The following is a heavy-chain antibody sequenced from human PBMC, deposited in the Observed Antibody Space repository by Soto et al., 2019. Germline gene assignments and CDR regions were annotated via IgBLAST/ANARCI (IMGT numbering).Heavy chain of an antibody. V-gene: IGHV1-18*01. CDR1: GYTFTSYG. D-gene: IGHD2-15*01. J-gene: IGHJ3*02. CDR3: ARCSGGTCYASYAFDI. Sequence: ASVKVSCKASGYTFTSYGISWVRQAPGQGLEWMGWISAYNGNTNYAQKIQGRVTMTTDTSTSTAYMELRSLIYDDTAVYYCARCSGGTCYASYAFDIWGQGTMVTVSS. CDR2: ISAYNGNT.